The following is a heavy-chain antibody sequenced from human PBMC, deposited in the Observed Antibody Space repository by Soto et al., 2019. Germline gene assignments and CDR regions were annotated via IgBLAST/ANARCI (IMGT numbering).Heavy chain of an antibody. CDR1: GFNFGAFS. CDR2: IDPTSTEI. Sequence: EVQLVESGGGLVKPGESLRLSCTASGFNFGAFSLSWVRQPPGKGLEWVSSIDPTSTEIHYADSVEGRFSVYRDSTKNSLYLQMISLRFEDTGVYYCARDYLTGDPREAFDSWGQGTLVTVSS. J-gene: IGHJ4*02. D-gene: IGHD7-27*01. CDR3: ARDYLTGDPREAFDS. V-gene: IGHV3-21*01.